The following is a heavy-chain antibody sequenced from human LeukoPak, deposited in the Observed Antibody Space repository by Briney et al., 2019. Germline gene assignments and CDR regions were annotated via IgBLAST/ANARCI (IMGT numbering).Heavy chain of an antibody. V-gene: IGHV1-8*01. CDR1: GYTFTSYD. D-gene: IGHD6-6*01. CDR3: ARKARRTPTLGY. Sequence: ASVKLSCKASGYTFTSYDINWVRQATGQGLEWMGWMNPNSGNTGYAQKFQGRVTMTRNTSISTAYMELSSLRSEDTAVYYCARKARRTPTLGYWGQGTLVTVSS. CDR2: MNPNSGNT. J-gene: IGHJ4*02.